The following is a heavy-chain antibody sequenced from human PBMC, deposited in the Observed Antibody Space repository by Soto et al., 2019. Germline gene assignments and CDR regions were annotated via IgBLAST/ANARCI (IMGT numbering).Heavy chain of an antibody. Sequence: SETLSLTCTVSGGSISSYYWSWIRQPPGKGLEWIGYIYYSGSTNYNPSLKSRVTISVDTSKNQFSLKLSSVTAADTAVYDCARDSGHYHWFDPWGQGTLVTFSS. CDR3: ARDSGHYHWFDP. CDR1: GGSISSYY. D-gene: IGHD3-10*01. V-gene: IGHV4-59*01. CDR2: IYYSGST. J-gene: IGHJ5*02.